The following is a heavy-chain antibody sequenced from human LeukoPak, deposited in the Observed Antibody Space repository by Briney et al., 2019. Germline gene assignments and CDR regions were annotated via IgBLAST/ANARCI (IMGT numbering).Heavy chain of an antibody. CDR2: ISAYNGNT. Sequence: ASVKVSCKASGYTFTSYGTSWVRQAPGQGLEWMGWISAYNGNTNYAQKLQGRVTMTTDTSTSTAYMELRSLRSDDTAVYYCARDVRFLEWLLSTPRYYYYGMDVWGQGTTVTVSS. D-gene: IGHD3-3*01. CDR1: GYTFTSYG. V-gene: IGHV1-18*01. CDR3: ARDVRFLEWLLSTPRYYYYGMDV. J-gene: IGHJ6*02.